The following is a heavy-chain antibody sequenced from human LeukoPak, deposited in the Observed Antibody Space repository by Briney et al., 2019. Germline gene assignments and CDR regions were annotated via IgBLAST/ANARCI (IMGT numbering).Heavy chain of an antibody. CDR2: ISSGSTTI. Sequence: GGCLRLSFATSGFTLSSYSMDSVRQAPGKGLEWVSYISSGSTTIYYADSVKGRFTISRDNAKNSLYLQTNSLRAEDTAVYYCARDVEQWLVRVYYFDYWGQGTLVTVSS. V-gene: IGHV3-48*01. CDR3: ARDVEQWLVRVYYFDY. CDR1: GFTLSSYS. D-gene: IGHD6-19*01. J-gene: IGHJ4*02.